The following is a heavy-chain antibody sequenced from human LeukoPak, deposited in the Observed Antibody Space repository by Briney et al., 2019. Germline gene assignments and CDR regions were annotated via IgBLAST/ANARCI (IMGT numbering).Heavy chain of an antibody. CDR1: GFSFSSYT. CDR3: AKDGYSYGFLFNY. CDR2: ISYDGTNE. J-gene: IGHJ4*02. V-gene: IGHV3-30*04. Sequence: PGGSLRLSCAGSGFSFSSYTMHWVRQAPGKGLEWVAIISYDGTNEYYADSVKGRFTISRDNSKNTLYLQVNSLRAEDTALYYCAKDGYSYGFLFNYWGQGTLVTVSS. D-gene: IGHD5-18*01.